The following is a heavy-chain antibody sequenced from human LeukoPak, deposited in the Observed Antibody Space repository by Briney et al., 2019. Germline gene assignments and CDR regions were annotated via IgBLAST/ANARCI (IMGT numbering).Heavy chain of an antibody. CDR1: GYTFTGYY. Sequence: GASVKVSCKASGYTFTGYYMHWVRQAPGQGLEWMGWINPNRGGTNYAQKFQGRVTMTRDTSISTAYMELSRLRSDDTAVYYCASFSRLLEWLTIDYWGQGTLVTVSS. D-gene: IGHD3-3*01. CDR2: INPNRGGT. CDR3: ASFSRLLEWLTIDY. J-gene: IGHJ4*02. V-gene: IGHV1-2*02.